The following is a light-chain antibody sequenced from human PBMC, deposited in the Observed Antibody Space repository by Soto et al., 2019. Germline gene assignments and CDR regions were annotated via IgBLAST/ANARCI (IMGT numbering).Light chain of an antibody. J-gene: IGLJ1*01. CDR1: SRDVGNYKY. V-gene: IGLV2-14*01. CDR2: EVS. Sequence: QSVLTQPASVSGSPGPSITISCTGTSRDVGNYKYVSWYQQHPGKAPKLMIYEVSNRPSGVSNRFSGSKSGNTASLTISGLQAEDETDYYCFSYTSSGTYVFGTGTKLTVL. CDR3: FSYTSSGTYV.